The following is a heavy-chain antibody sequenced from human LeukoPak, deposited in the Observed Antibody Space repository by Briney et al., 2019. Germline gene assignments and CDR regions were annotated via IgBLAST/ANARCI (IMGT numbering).Heavy chain of an antibody. D-gene: IGHD6-19*01. CDR2: IYYSGST. CDR1: GGSISSSSYY. CDR3: ARDAVAGTNAFDI. Sequence: SETLSLTCTVSGGSISSSSYYWGWIRQPPGKGLEWIGSIYYSGSTYYNPSLKRRVTISVDTSKNQFSLKLSSVTAADTAVYYCARDAVAGTNAFDIWGQGTMVTVSS. J-gene: IGHJ3*02. V-gene: IGHV4-39*07.